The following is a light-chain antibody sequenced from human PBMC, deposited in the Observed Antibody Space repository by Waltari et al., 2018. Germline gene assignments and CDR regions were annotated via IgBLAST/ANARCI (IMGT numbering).Light chain of an antibody. CDR3: YSAADNNRV. Sequence: SYELTQPSSVSVSPGQTARITCSGDLLAKKYARWFQQKPGQAPVLLIHKDSERPSGSPERVSGSSSGTTGTLTIGGAQVEDEADYYCYSAADNNRVFGGGTKLTVL. V-gene: IGLV3-27*01. CDR2: KDS. J-gene: IGLJ2*01. CDR1: LLAKKY.